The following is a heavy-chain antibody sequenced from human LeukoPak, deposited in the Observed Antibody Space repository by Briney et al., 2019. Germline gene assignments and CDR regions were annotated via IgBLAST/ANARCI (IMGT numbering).Heavy chain of an antibody. CDR3: AKEYEIFVGAFDI. D-gene: IGHD3-9*01. CDR1: GFTLRNYG. J-gene: IGHJ3*02. V-gene: IGHV3-33*06. Sequence: GGSLRLSCVASGFTLRNYGMHWVRQAPGKGLEWVAVLWKDGSNNFYADSVKGRFRFSRDNSKDMLYLQMNSLRAEDTAVYYCAKEYEIFVGAFDIWGQGTMVTVSS. CDR2: LWKDGSNN.